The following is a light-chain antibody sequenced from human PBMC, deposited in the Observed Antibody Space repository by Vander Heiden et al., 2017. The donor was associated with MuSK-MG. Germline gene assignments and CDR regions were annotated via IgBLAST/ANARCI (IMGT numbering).Light chain of an antibody. CDR2: DVT. CDR3: TSYRDRSTL. V-gene: IGLV2-14*03. Sequence: QSALTQPASVSGSPGPSITVSCSRPSSDVGGLNYVAWYQQHPGKAPKLLIYDVTKRPSGVSSRFSGSKSGNTASLTISGLQAEDEADYYCTSYRDRSTLFGGGTKLTVL. CDR1: SSDVGGLNY. J-gene: IGLJ2*01.